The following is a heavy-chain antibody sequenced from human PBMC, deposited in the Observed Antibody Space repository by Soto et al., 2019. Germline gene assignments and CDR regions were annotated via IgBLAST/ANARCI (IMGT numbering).Heavy chain of an antibody. CDR1: GFTFSSYG. V-gene: IGHV3-30*18. D-gene: IGHD2-15*01. J-gene: IGHJ6*02. CDR2: ISYDGSNK. Sequence: GGSLRLSCAASGFTFSSYGMHWVRQAPGKGLEWVAVISYDGSNKYYADSVKGRFTISRDNSKNTLYLQMNSLRAEDTAVYYCAKDTQYCSGGSCEDYYYYGMDVWGQGTTVTVS. CDR3: AKDTQYCSGGSCEDYYYYGMDV.